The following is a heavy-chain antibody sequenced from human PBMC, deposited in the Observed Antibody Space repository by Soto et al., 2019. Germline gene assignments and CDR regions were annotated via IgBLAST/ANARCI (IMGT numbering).Heavy chain of an antibody. J-gene: IGHJ4*02. CDR3: ARISIAAAGSDDY. CDR2: MNPNSGNT. Sequence: ASVKVSCKASGYTFTSYGISWVRQAPGQGLEWMGWMNPNSGNTGYAQKFQGRVTMTRNTSISTAYMELSSLRSEDTAVYYCARISIAAAGSDDYWGQGTLVTVSS. CDR1: GYTFTSYG. V-gene: IGHV1-8*02. D-gene: IGHD6-13*01.